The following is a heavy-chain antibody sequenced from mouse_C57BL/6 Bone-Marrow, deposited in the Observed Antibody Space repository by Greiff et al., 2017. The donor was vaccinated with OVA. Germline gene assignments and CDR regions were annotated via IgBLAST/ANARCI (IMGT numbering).Heavy chain of an antibody. CDR2: IDPENGDT. J-gene: IGHJ2*01. D-gene: IGHD1-1*01. CDR3: TRGTTDYFDY. V-gene: IGHV14-4*01. CDR1: GFNIKDDY. Sequence: EVQLQQSGAELVRPGASVKLSCTASGFNIKDDYMHWVKQRPEQGLEWIGWIDPENGDTEYASKFQGKATITADTSSTTAYLQLSSLTSEDTAVYYCTRGTTDYFDYWGQGTTLTVSS.